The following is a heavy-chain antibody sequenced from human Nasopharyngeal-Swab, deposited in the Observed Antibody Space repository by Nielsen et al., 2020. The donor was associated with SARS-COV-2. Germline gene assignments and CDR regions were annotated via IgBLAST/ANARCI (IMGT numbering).Heavy chain of an antibody. CDR2: INHSGST. J-gene: IGHJ2*01. V-gene: IGHV4-34*01. CDR1: GGSFSAYY. Sequence: AGSLRLSCAVYGGSFSAYYWSWIRQPPGKGLEWIGEINHSGSTNYNPSLKSRVTISIDTSKNQFSLKLSSVTAADTAVYYCARGGNCSGGSCYSKWRSIWYFDLWGRGTLVTVSS. D-gene: IGHD2-15*01. CDR3: ARGGNCSGGSCYSKWRSIWYFDL.